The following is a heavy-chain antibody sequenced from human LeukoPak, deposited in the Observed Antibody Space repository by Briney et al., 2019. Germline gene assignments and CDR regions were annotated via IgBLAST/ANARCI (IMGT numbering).Heavy chain of an antibody. V-gene: IGHV2-5*02. D-gene: IGHD3-10*01. CDR3: IYIRHLGSYYYFDV. J-gene: IGHJ6*03. CDR1: GFSLSTSGVG. Sequence: SGPTLVKPKHTLRLTCTFSGFSLSTSGVGVGWIRQPPGKALKWLAHIYWDGDERYSPSLKSRLTVSKDTSKNQVVLTMTNMQPVVTTTYFCIYIRHLGSYYYFDVWGKGTTVTVSS. CDR2: IYWDGDE.